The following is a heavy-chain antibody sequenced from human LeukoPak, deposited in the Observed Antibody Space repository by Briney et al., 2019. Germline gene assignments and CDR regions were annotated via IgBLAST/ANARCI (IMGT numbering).Heavy chain of an antibody. Sequence: SQTLSLTCAVSGGSISSGGYSWSWIRQPPGKGLEWIGYIYHSGSTYYNPSLKSRVTISVDTSKNQFSLKLSSVTAADTAVYYCAREYSGSYSDIWGQGTMVTVSS. CDR3: AREYSGSYSDI. D-gene: IGHD1-26*01. CDR1: GGSISSGGYS. J-gene: IGHJ3*02. CDR2: IYHSGST. V-gene: IGHV4-30-2*01.